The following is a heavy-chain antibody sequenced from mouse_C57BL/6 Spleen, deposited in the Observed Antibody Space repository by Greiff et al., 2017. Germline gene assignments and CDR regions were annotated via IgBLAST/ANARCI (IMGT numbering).Heavy chain of an antibody. Sequence: EVQLVESGGGLVKPGGSLKLSCAASGFTFSSYAMSWVRQTPEKRLEWVATISDGGSYTYYPDNVKGRFIISRDNAKNNLYLEMRHLKSEDTAMYYCARENYDGYQCYFDYWGPGTTLTVSS. CDR3: ARENYDGYQCYFDY. V-gene: IGHV5-4*01. CDR2: ISDGGSYT. CDR1: GFTFSSYA. D-gene: IGHD2-3*01. J-gene: IGHJ2*01.